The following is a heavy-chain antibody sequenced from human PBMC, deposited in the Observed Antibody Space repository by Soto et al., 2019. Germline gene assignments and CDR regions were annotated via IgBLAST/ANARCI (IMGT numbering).Heavy chain of an antibody. V-gene: IGHV4-59*01. CDR1: GDSLNNYY. CDR3: ASEGYNFGPFES. D-gene: IGHD5-18*01. J-gene: IGHJ4*02. CDR2: ISYRGAT. Sequence: SETLSLTCIVSGDSLNNYYWSWIRRPPGMGLEWIASISYRGATNYNSSLKSRVTISIDTSKNQFSLDFNSVTAADTAVYYCASEGYNFGPFESWGQGALVTVSS.